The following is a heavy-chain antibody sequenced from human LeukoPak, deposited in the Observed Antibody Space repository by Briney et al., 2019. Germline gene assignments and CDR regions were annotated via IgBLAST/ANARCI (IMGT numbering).Heavy chain of an antibody. CDR1: GGSISSSSYY. CDR2: SNYNGNT. D-gene: IGHD6-19*01. CDR3: ARIRGIAVALRYFQS. V-gene: IGHV4-61*05. J-gene: IGHJ1*01. Sequence: SETLSLTCTVSGGSISSSSYYWGWIRQPPGKGLEWIGYSNYNGNTNYNPSLKSRVTISVDTSKNQVSLKLNSVTAADTAVYYCARIRGIAVALRYFQSWGQGTLVTVSA.